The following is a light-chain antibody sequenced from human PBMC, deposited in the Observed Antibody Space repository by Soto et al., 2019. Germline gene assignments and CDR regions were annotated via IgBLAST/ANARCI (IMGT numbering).Light chain of an antibody. CDR2: DAS. J-gene: IGKJ4*01. V-gene: IGKV1-16*02. Sequence: DIQMTQSPSSLSASVGDRVTITCRASQEISNHLAWFQQKPGKPPKSLISDASNLQSGVPSKFSGRGSGTDFTLTISSLQPEEFATYYCQQYHNYPVTFGGGTKVEIK. CDR3: QQYHNYPVT. CDR1: QEISNH.